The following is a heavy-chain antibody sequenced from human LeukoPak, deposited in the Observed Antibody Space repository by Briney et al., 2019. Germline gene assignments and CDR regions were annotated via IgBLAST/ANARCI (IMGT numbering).Heavy chain of an antibody. CDR1: GGSISSYY. D-gene: IGHD5-18*01. CDR2: IYYSGST. V-gene: IGHV4-59*01. Sequence: SETLSLTCTVSGGSISSYYWSWIRQPPGKGLEWIGHIYYSGSTNYNPSLKSRVTISVDTSKNQFSLKLSSVTAADTAVYYCARVVDTAMDVYYFDYWGQGTLVTVSS. CDR3: ARVVDTAMDVYYFDY. J-gene: IGHJ4*02.